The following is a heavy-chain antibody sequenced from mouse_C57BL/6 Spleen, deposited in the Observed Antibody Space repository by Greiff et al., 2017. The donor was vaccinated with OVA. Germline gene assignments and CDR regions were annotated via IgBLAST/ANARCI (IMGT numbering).Heavy chain of an antibody. CDR3: ARHYGSSYYYFDY. CDR1: GFTFSDYG. CDR2: ISSGSSTI. V-gene: IGHV5-17*01. J-gene: IGHJ2*01. Sequence: EVQLVESGGGLVKPGGSLKLSCAASGFTFSDYGMHWVRQAPEKGLEWVAYISSGSSTIYYADTVKGRFTISRDNAKNTLFLQMTSLRSEDTAMYYCARHYGSSYYYFDYWGQGTTLTVSS. D-gene: IGHD1-1*01.